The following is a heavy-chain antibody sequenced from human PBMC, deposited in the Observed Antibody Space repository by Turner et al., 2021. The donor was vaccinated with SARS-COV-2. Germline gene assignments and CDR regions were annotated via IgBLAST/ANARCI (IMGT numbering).Heavy chain of an antibody. J-gene: IGHJ6*02. CDR3: AREGDCSSTNCGAMDV. Sequence: QVQLVESGGGVVQPGRSLRLSCPASGFTFSSYGMHWVRQAPGKGLEWGAVIWYDGSNKYYADSVKGRFTISRDNSKNTLYLQMNSLRAEDTAVYYCAREGDCSSTNCGAMDVWGQGTTVTVSS. V-gene: IGHV3-33*01. CDR1: GFTFSSYG. CDR2: IWYDGSNK. D-gene: IGHD2-2*01.